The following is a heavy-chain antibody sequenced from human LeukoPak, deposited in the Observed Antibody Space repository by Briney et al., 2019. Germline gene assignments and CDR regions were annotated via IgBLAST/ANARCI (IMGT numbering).Heavy chain of an antibody. J-gene: IGHJ4*02. CDR2: ISAYNGNT. V-gene: IGHV1-18*01. Sequence: ASVKVSCKASGYTFTSYGISWVRQAPGQGLEWMGWISAYNGNTNYAQKLQGRVTMTTDTSTSTAYMELRSLRSDDTAVYYCARAEVVVAATPLFVPDYWGQGTLVTVSS. CDR1: GYTFTSYG. D-gene: IGHD2-15*01. CDR3: ARAEVVVAATPLFVPDY.